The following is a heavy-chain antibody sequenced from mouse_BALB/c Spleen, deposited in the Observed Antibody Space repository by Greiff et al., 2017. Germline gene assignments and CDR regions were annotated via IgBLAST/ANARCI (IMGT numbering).Heavy chain of an antibody. CDR3: ARERDYGSSYWYFDV. J-gene: IGHJ1*01. CDR2: ISDGGSYT. Sequence: ESGGGLVKPGGSLKLSCAASGFTFSDYYMYWVRQTPEKRLEWVATISDGGSYTYYPDSVKGRFTISRDNAKNNLYLQMSSLKSEDTAMYYCARERDYGSSYWYFDVWGAGTTVTVSS. D-gene: IGHD1-1*01. CDR1: GFTFSDYY. V-gene: IGHV5-4*02.